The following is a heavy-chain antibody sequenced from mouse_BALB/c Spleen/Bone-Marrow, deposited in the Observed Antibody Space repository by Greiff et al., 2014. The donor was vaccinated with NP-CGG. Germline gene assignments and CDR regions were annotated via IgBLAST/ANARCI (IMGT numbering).Heavy chain of an antibody. D-gene: IGHD2-1*01. Sequence: VKLVESGPELVKPGASVRISCKASGYTFTSYYIHWLKQRPGKGLEWIGWIYTGNVNTKYNEKFKVKATLTADKSSSTAYMQLSKQTSEDSAVYLSAGHYWSIDYWGQGTSVTVSA. CDR2: IYTGNVNT. J-gene: IGHJ4*01. V-gene: IGHV1S56*01. CDR1: GYTFTSYY. CDR3: AGHYWSIDY.